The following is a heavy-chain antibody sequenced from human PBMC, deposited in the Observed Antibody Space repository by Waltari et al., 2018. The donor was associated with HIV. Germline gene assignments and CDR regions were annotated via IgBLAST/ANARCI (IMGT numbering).Heavy chain of an antibody. CDR3: VSGVVPAPAPPFWYLDV. Sequence: EVHLVESGGGLVKPGGSLRLSCTTSGFLFSTYSMSWVRQAPGKGLQWVSAISRNGDHRYYEDSLKVRFTISRDDARSSLYLQMDSLRAEDTAVYYCVSGVVPAPAPPFWYLDVWGRGTLVTVSS. J-gene: IGHJ2*01. D-gene: IGHD3-3*01. CDR2: ISRNGDHR. V-gene: IGHV3-21*01. CDR1: GFLFSTYS.